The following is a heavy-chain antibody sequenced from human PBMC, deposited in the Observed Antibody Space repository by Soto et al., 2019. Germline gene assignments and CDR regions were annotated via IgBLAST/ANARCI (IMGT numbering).Heavy chain of an antibody. CDR1: GGSMSSFH. CDR3: ARRGSDIAVAGRWFDP. J-gene: IGHJ5*02. Sequence: PSETLSLTCTVSGGSMSSFHWSWIRQPPGKGLEWIGYIFHRGTTNYNPSLKSRVTISLDTSKNQFSLKLTSVTAADTAVYYCARRGSDIAVAGRWFDPWGQGTLVTVSS. V-gene: IGHV4-59*01. CDR2: IFHRGTT. D-gene: IGHD6-19*01.